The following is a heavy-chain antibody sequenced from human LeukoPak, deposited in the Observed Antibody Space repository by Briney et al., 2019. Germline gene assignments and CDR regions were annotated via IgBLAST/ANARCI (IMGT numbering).Heavy chain of an antibody. Sequence: PGGSRRLSCAASGFTVSNSYMTWVRQAPEKGLEWVALIYSGGNTYYADSVKGRFTISRDNSKNTLYLQMNRLRPEDTAVYYCARGTVTAPDYWGQGTLVTVSS. J-gene: IGHJ4*02. CDR3: ARGTVTAPDY. V-gene: IGHV3-53*01. D-gene: IGHD2-21*02. CDR2: IYSGGNT. CDR1: GFTVSNSY.